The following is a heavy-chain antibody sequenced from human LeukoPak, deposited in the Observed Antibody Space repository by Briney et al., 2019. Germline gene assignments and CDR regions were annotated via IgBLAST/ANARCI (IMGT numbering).Heavy chain of an antibody. Sequence: GSLRLSCAASGFTVSSNYMSWVRQAPGKGLEWASFIYSGGSTYYADSVKGRFTISRDNSKSTLYLQMNSLRAEDTAVYYCAMKTGWGYFDYWGQGTLVTVSS. V-gene: IGHV3-53*01. J-gene: IGHJ4*02. CDR2: IYSGGST. CDR3: AMKTGWGYFDY. CDR1: GFTVSSNY. D-gene: IGHD2-15*01.